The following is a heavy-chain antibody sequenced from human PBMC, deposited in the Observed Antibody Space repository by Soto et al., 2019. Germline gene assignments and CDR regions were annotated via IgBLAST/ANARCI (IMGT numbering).Heavy chain of an antibody. CDR3: ARIASAGRCYYYGLDV. V-gene: IGHV4-39*01. D-gene: IGHD6-13*01. J-gene: IGHJ6*02. CDR2: IYYSGST. CDR1: GGSISSSSYY. Sequence: SETLSLTCTVSGGSISSSSYYWGWIRQPPGKGLEWIGSIYYSGSTYYNPSLKSRVTISVDTSKNQFSLKLSSVTAADTAVYYCARIASAGRCYYYGLDVCSQGTSVTVSS.